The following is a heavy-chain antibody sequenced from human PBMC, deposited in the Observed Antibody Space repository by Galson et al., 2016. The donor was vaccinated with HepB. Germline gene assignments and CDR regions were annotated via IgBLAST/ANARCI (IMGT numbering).Heavy chain of an antibody. J-gene: IGHJ5*02. CDR2: IYYTGPT. CDR1: GGSVSSDDYY. CDR3: ARVSIAAADNWFDP. Sequence: SETLSLTCTVSGGSVSSDDYYWGWIRQPPGKGLEWIGFIYYTGPTKYNPSLTGRVSISLDMSKNQFSLQLTSVTAADTAMYFCARVSIAAADNWFDPWGQGTLVTVSS. D-gene: IGHD6-25*01. V-gene: IGHV4-61*08.